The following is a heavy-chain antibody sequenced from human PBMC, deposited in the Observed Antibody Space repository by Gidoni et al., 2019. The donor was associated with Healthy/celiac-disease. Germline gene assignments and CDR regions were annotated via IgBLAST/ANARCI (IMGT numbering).Heavy chain of an antibody. J-gene: IGHJ6*02. CDR2: INPNSGGT. CDR1: GYTFTGYY. CDR3: ARFSTVTTSYYYGMDV. Sequence: QVQLVQSGAEVKKPGASVKVSCKASGYTFTGYYMHWVRQAPGQGLEWMGWINPNSGGTNYAQKFQGRVTMTRDTPISTAYMELSRLRSDDTAVYYCARFSTVTTSYYYGMDVWGQGTTVTVSS. D-gene: IGHD4-17*01. V-gene: IGHV1-2*02.